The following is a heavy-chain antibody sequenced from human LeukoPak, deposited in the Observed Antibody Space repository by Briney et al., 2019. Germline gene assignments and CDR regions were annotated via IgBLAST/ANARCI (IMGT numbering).Heavy chain of an antibody. CDR3: ARMRIAVAGNHIDY. V-gene: IGHV2-70*11. CDR1: GFSLSTSGMC. Sequence: SGPTLVNPTQTLTLTCTYSGFSLSTSGMCVSWIRQPPGKALEWLARIDWDDDKYYSTSLKTRLTISKDTSKNQVVLTMTNMDPVDTATYYCARMRIAVAGNHIDYWGQGTLVTVSS. D-gene: IGHD6-19*01. J-gene: IGHJ4*02. CDR2: IDWDDDK.